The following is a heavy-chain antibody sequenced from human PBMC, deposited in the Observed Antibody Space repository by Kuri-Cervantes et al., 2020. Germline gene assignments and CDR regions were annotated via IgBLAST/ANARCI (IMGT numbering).Heavy chain of an antibody. CDR1: GGSISSYY. J-gene: IGHJ4*02. CDR2: IYTSGST. Sequence: GSLRLSCTVSGGSISSYYWSWIRQPAGKGLEWIGRIYTSGSTNYNPSLKSRVTISVDKSKNQFSLQLSSVTATDTAVYYCARRVYGSSADDWGQGTLVTVSS. D-gene: IGHD2-8*01. V-gene: IGHV4-4*07. CDR3: ARRVYGSSADD.